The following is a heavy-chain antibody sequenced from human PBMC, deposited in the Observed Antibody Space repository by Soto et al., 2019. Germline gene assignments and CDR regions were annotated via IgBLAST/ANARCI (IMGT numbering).Heavy chain of an antibody. J-gene: IGHJ6*03. Sequence: SETLSLTCTVSGGSISSYYWSWIRQPPGKGLEWIGYIYYSGSTNYNPSLKSRVTISVDTSKNQFSLKLSSVTAADTAVYYCARAHGSGSYYSYYYYMDVWGKGTTVTVSS. D-gene: IGHD3-10*01. CDR2: IYYSGST. CDR1: GGSISSYY. V-gene: IGHV4-59*01. CDR3: ARAHGSGSYYSYYYYMDV.